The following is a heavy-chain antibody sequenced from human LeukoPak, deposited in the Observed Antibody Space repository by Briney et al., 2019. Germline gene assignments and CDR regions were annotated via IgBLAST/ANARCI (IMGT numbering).Heavy chain of an antibody. Sequence: KPSETLSLTCAVYGGSFSGYYWSWIRQPPGKGLEWIGSIYYSGSTYYNPSLKSRVTISVDTSKNQFSLKLSSVTAADTAVYYCARDSVMVVPAAGFDYWGQGTLVTVSS. V-gene: IGHV4-34*01. CDR3: ARDSVMVVPAAGFDY. CDR1: GGSFSGYY. J-gene: IGHJ4*02. D-gene: IGHD2-2*01. CDR2: IYYSGST.